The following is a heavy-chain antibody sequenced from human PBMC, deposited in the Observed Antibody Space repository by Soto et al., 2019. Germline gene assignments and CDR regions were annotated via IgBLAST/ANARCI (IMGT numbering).Heavy chain of an antibody. V-gene: IGHV3-9*01. D-gene: IGHD2-2*02. Sequence: EVQLVESGGGLVQPGRSLRLSCAASGFTFDDYAMHWVRQAPGKGLEWVSGISWNSGSIGYAESVNGRFTISRDNAKNSLYLKRNSLRAEDTALYYCAKPHKREHAAILYYFDYWGQGTLVTVSS. CDR2: ISWNSGSI. J-gene: IGHJ4*02. CDR3: AKPHKREHAAILYYFDY. CDR1: GFTFDDYA.